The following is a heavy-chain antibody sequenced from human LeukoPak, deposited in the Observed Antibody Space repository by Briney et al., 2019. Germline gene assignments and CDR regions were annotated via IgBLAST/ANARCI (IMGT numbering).Heavy chain of an antibody. Sequence: PGGFLRLSCAASGFTFSSYVMSWVRQAPGKWLEWVSSISGRSGNSDYADSVKGRFTISRDNFKSTLYLQMNSLRAEDTAVYYCAKKIPGTCPFDYWGQGTLVTVSS. CDR3: AKKIPGTCPFDY. D-gene: IGHD2-21*01. V-gene: IGHV3-23*01. CDR2: ISGRSGNS. CDR1: GFTFSSYV. J-gene: IGHJ4*02.